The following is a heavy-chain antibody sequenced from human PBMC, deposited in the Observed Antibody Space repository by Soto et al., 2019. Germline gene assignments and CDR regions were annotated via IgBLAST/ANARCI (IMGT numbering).Heavy chain of an antibody. CDR2: INGGNGHT. V-gene: IGHV1-3*01. D-gene: IGHD1-1*01. CDR1: GYTFSTYA. Sequence: ASVKVSGKASGYTFSTYALHWVRQAPGQGLEWMGWINGGNGHTRYSQKFKDRVTISRDTPASTAYMELSGLRSEDTAVYYCARGKGMEENYYYGMDVWGQGTTVTVSS. J-gene: IGHJ6*02. CDR3: ARGKGMEENYYYGMDV.